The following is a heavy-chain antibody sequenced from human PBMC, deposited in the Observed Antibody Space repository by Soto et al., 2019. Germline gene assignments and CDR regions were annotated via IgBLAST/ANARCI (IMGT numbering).Heavy chain of an antibody. V-gene: IGHV4-30-2*01. CDR1: GGSISSGGQS. CDR2: MYHSGST. Sequence: QLQLQESGSGLVKPSQTLSLTCAVSGGSISSGGQSWSWIRQPPGKGLEWMAYMYHSGSTYYNPSLQSRVTLSLDRSKNQFSLKLSSVTAADTAVYSCARDHRTYGMDVWGQGTTVTVSS. J-gene: IGHJ6*02. CDR3: ARDHRTYGMDV.